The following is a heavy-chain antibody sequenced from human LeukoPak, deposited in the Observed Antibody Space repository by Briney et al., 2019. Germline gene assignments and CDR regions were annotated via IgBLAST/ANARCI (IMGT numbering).Heavy chain of an antibody. CDR3: ARRDSSSWSPTDY. D-gene: IGHD6-13*01. CDR2: IYPGDSDT. CDR1: GYRFSSYW. Sequence: ESLKISCKGSGYRFSSYWIGWVRQMPGKSLEWMGIIYPGDSDTRYSPSFQGQVTISADKSISTAYLQWSSLKASDTAMYYCARRDSSSWSPTDYWGQGTLVTVSS. J-gene: IGHJ4*02. V-gene: IGHV5-51*01.